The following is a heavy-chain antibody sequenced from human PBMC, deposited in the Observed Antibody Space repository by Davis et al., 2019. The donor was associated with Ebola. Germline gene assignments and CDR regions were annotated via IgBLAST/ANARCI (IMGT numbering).Heavy chain of an antibody. CDR2: ISWNSGSI. J-gene: IGHJ6*02. CDR3: AKDIGVSYYYYGMDV. V-gene: IGHV3-9*01. CDR1: GFTFADYA. D-gene: IGHD3-10*01. Sequence: PGGSLRLSCAAPGFTFADYAMHWVRQAPGKGLEWVSGISWNSGSIGYADSVKGRFTISRDNAKNSLYLQMNSLRAEDTALYYCAKDIGVSYYYYGMDVWGQGTTVTVSS.